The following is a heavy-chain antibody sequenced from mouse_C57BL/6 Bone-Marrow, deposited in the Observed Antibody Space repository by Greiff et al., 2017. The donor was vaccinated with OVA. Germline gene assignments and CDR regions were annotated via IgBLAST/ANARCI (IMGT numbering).Heavy chain of an antibody. D-gene: IGHD2-2*01. CDR3: ARSGGLRRRFAY. CDR2: IYPRSGNT. CDR1: GYTFTSYG. J-gene: IGHJ3*01. Sequence: QVQLKESGAELARPGASVKLSCKASGYTFTSYGISWVKQRTGQGIEWIGEIYPRSGNTYYNEKFKGKDTLTADKSSSTAYMELRSLTSEDSAVYFCARSGGLRRRFAYWGQGTRVTVSA. V-gene: IGHV1-81*01.